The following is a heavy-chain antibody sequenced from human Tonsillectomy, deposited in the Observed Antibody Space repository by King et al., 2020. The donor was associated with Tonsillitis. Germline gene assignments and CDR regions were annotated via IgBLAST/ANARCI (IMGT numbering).Heavy chain of an antibody. CDR3: ARDDDSSGYYHTFDY. D-gene: IGHD3-22*01. CDR1: GYSFAAYS. V-gene: IGHV1-2*06. J-gene: IGHJ4*02. CDR2: INPNSGGT. Sequence: VQLVESGAEVKKPGASVKVSCKASGYSFAAYSIHWVRQAPGQGLELMGRINPNSGGTNYAQKFQGRVTMTRDTSIGTAFMELSRLRSDDMAVYFCARDDDSSGYYHTFDYWGQGTLVTVSS.